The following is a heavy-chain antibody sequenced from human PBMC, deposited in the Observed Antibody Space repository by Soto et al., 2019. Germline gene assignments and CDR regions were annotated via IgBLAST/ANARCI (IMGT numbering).Heavy chain of an antibody. D-gene: IGHD2-2*01. Sequence: GGSLRLSCAASGFTFSSYAMHWVRQAPGKGLEWVAYISRSGSNKYYADSVKGRFTISRDHAKNSLYLQMNSLRVEDTAVYYCAREDDIVLVPGGMDVWGQGTTVTVSS. CDR3: AREDDIVLVPGGMDV. J-gene: IGHJ6*02. CDR1: GFTFSSYA. V-gene: IGHV3-48*03. CDR2: ISRSGSNK.